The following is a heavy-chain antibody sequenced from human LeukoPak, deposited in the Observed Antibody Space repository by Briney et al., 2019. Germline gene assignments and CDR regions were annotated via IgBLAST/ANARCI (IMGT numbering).Heavy chain of an antibody. Sequence: GGSLRLSCAASGFTFSSYWMHWVRHAPGKGLVWVSRINSDGSSTSYAYSVKGRFTISRDNAKNTLYLQMNSLRAEDTAVYYCARVGGRLYYFDYWGQGTLVTVSS. CDR3: ARVGGRLYYFDY. CDR1: GFTFSSYW. J-gene: IGHJ4*02. V-gene: IGHV3-74*01. CDR2: INSDGSST. D-gene: IGHD2-15*01.